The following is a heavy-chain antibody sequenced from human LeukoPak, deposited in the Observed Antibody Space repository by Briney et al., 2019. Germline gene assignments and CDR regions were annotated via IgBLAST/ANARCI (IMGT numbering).Heavy chain of an antibody. CDR2: ISSSGSTI. CDR3: AREAYDYYYGMDV. J-gene: IGHJ6*02. V-gene: IGHV3-11*01. CDR1: GFTVSSNY. Sequence: GGSLRLSCAASGFTVSSNYMSWVRQAPGKGLEWVSYISSSGSTIYYADSVKGRFTISRDNAKNSLYLQMNSLRAEDTAVYYCAREAYDYYYGMDVWGQGTTVTVSS.